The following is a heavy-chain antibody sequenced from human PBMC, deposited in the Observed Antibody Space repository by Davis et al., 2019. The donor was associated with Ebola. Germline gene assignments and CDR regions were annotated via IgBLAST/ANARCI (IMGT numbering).Heavy chain of an antibody. D-gene: IGHD4-17*01. J-gene: IGHJ3*02. CDR1: GGSISSYY. CDR2: IYYSGST. CDR3: ARDDYGDYAGAFDI. Sequence: MPGGSLRLSCTVSGGSISSYYWSWIRQPPGKGLEWIGYIYYSGSTNYNPSLKSRVTISVDTSKNQFSLKLSSVTAADTAVYYCARDDYGDYAGAFDIWGQGTMVTVSS. V-gene: IGHV4-59*01.